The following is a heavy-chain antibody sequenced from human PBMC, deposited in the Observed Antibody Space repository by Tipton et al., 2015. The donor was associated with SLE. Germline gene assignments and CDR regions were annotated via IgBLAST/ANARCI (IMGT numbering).Heavy chain of an antibody. CDR3: VKDLDRGSVASY. CDR2: IYAGDYT. V-gene: IGHV3-NL1*01. J-gene: IGHJ4*02. CDR1: GFTFSNYP. D-gene: IGHD2-15*01. Sequence: SLRLSCAASGFTFSNYPLHWVRRAPGKGLEWIAVIYAGDYTLYGDSVRGRFTISRDNSKNALYLQMNSLRAADTAVYFCVKDLDRGSVASYWGQGALVTVSS.